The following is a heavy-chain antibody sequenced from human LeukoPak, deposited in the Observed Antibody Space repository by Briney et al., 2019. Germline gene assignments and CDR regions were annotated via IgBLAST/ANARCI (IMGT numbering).Heavy chain of an antibody. D-gene: IGHD1-7*01. CDR2: ISGSGGST. CDR3: ATRGLELPGYFQH. J-gene: IGHJ1*01. V-gene: IGHV3-23*01. Sequence: GGSLRLSCAASGFTFSSYAMSWVRQAPGKGLEWVSAISGSGGSTYYADSVKGRFTISRDNSKNTLYLQMNSLRAEDTAVYYCATRGLELPGYFQHWGQGTLVTVSS. CDR1: GFTFSSYA.